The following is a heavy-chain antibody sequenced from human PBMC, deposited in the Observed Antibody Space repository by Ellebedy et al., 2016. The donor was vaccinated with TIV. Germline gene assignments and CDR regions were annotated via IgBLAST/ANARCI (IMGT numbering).Heavy chain of an antibody. CDR2: IRSKANNYAT. D-gene: IGHD2-21*02. CDR1: GFTFSSYV. J-gene: IGHJ4*02. Sequence: GESLKISCAASGFTFSSYVMHWVRQASGKGLEWVGRIRSKANNYATAYAASVKGRFTISRDDSKNTAYLQMNSLKTEDTAVYYCVHIVVVTATGYWGQGTLVTVSS. CDR3: VHIVVVTATGY. V-gene: IGHV3-73*01.